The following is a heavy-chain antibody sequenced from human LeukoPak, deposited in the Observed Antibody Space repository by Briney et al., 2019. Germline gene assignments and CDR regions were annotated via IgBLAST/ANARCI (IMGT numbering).Heavy chain of an antibody. D-gene: IGHD3-22*01. V-gene: IGHV4-38-2*02. CDR2: IYHSGST. J-gene: IGHJ4*02. CDR1: GYSISSGYY. CDR3: ASSSGYSRYYFDY. Sequence: SETLSLTCTVSGYSISSGYYWGWIRQPPGKGLEWIGSIYHSGSTYYNPSLKSRVTISVDTSKNQFSLKLSSVTAADTAVYYCASSSGYSRYYFDYWGQGTLVTVSS.